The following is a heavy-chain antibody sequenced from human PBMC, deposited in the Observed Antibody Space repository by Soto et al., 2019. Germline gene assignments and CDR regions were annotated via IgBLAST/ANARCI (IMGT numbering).Heavy chain of an antibody. J-gene: IGHJ4*02. D-gene: IGHD7-27*01. CDR3: SAKLGTTHYFDF. CDR1: GDPVSSGSYY. V-gene: IGHV4-31*03. Sequence: QVQLQESGPGLVQPSQTLSLTCSVSGDPVSSGSYYWTWVRQHPVKCLEWIGYSYHTGSTYYNPTLQSRLIKSIDTSTNTFSVPVYSVTDAGTAFYFCSAKLGTTHYFDFWGQGSLVAVSS. CDR2: SYHTGST.